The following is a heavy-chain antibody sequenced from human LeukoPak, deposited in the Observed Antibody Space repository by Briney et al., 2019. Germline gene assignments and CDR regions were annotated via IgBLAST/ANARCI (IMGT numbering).Heavy chain of an antibody. Sequence: GGSLRLSCAASGFTVSLNFMNWVRQAPGTGLEWVSIIHPDGVTHYSDSVKGGFTISRDNSNNILYLQMNGLRAEDTAVYSCAGGRGYIIDYWGQGTLVTVSS. CDR2: IHPDGVT. D-gene: IGHD5-18*01. J-gene: IGHJ4*02. CDR1: GFTVSLNF. CDR3: AGGRGYIIDY. V-gene: IGHV3-53*01.